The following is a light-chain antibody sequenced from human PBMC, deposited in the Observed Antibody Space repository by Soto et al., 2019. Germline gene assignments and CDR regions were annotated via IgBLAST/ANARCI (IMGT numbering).Light chain of an antibody. V-gene: IGKV3-11*01. Sequence: EIVLTQSPATLSLSPGERATLSCRASQSVDSYLAWYQQKTGQAPRLLIYDAYNRPTGIPARFSGSGSGTDFTLTISSLEPEDFAVYYCQQHSNRLTFGGGTKVEIK. CDR2: DAY. CDR3: QQHSNRLT. J-gene: IGKJ4*01. CDR1: QSVDSY.